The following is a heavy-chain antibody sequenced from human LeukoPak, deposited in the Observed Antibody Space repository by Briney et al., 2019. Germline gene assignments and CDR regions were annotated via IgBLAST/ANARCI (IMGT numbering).Heavy chain of an antibody. V-gene: IGHV4-38-2*02. CDR1: GYSIGSGYY. J-gene: IGHJ4*02. Sequence: SETLSLTCTVSGYSIGSGYYWGWIRQPPGKGLEWIGSIFHSGSTYYNPSLKSRVTISIDTSKNQFSLKLSSVTAADTAVYYYATNTRITMMVAAYFYWGQGTQVTVSS. CDR3: ATNTRITMMVAAYFY. D-gene: IGHD3-22*01. CDR2: IFHSGST.